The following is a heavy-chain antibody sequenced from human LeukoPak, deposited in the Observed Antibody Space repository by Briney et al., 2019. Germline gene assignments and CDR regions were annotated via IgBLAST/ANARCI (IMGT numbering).Heavy chain of an antibody. CDR3: AKDPLLPASGLYYFDY. CDR2: ITVGGGST. V-gene: IGHV3-23*01. CDR1: GFTFNNYA. Sequence: PGGSLRLSCAASGFTFNNYAMNWVRQAPGKGLEWVSSITVGGGSTFYADSVKGRFTISRDNSKNTLFLQMNSLRAEDTAVYYCAKDPLLPASGLYYFDYWGQGTLVTVSS. D-gene: IGHD3-10*01. J-gene: IGHJ4*02.